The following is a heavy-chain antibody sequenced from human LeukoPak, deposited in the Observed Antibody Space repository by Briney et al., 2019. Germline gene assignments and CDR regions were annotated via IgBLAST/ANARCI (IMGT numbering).Heavy chain of an antibody. D-gene: IGHD3-3*01. CDR1: GGSFSGYY. V-gene: IGHV4-34*01. CDR2: INHSVST. Sequence: SETLSLTCAVYGGSFSGYYWSWIRQPPGKGLEWIGEINHSVSTNYNPSLKSRVPISVDTSKNQFSLKLSSVTAADTAVYYCARDRNYDFWSGYYSATPYYFDYWGQGTLVTVSS. J-gene: IGHJ4*02. CDR3: ARDRNYDFWSGYYSATPYYFDY.